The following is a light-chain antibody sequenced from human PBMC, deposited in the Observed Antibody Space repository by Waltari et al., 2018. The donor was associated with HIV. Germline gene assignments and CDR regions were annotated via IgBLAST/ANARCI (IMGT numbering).Light chain of an antibody. V-gene: IGLV3-1*01. CDR1: KLGDKY. CDR2: RDI. J-gene: IGLJ2*01. CDR3: KAWNSNTAI. Sequence: SYDLTQPPSVSVSPGQTASITCSGDKLGDKYVCWYQHRQGKSPVLVIYRDIKRPSVFPELFSGSNSRNTATLTISGTQALDDADYYDKAWNSNTAIFGGGTKLTVL.